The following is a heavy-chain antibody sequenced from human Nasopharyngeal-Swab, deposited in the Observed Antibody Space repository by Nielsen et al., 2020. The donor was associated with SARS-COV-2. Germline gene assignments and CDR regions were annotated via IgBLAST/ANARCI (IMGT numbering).Heavy chain of an antibody. J-gene: IGHJ4*02. CDR1: GGSISSGCYS. CDR3: ATFSRAAAGTGDY. D-gene: IGHD6-13*01. Sequence: SETLSPTCAVSGGSISSGCYSWGWLRHQPVNGLEGIGYIYHSGSTYYNPTLKSRVTISVDRSKNQFSLKLSSVTAADTAVYYYATFSRAAAGTGDYWGQGTLVTVSS. V-gene: IGHV4-30-2*01. CDR2: IYHSGST.